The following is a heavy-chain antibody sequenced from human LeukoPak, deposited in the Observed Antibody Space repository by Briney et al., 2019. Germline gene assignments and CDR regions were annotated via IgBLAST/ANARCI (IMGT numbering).Heavy chain of an antibody. D-gene: IGHD3-22*01. Sequence: GGSLRLSCAASGFTFISYGMPWVRQAPGKGLEWVAVIWYDGSNKYYADSVKGRFTISRDNSKNTLYLQMNSLRAEDTAVYYCAKDGYYYDSSGYQKYYFDYWGQGTLVTVSS. J-gene: IGHJ4*02. CDR2: IWYDGSNK. CDR3: AKDGYYYDSSGYQKYYFDY. V-gene: IGHV3-33*06. CDR1: GFTFISYG.